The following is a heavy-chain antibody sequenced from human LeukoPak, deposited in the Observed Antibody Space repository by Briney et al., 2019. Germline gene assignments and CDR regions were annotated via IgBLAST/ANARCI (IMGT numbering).Heavy chain of an antibody. CDR1: GFSLSTSGVG. Sequence: ESGPTLVNPTQTLTLTCTFSGFSLSTSGVGVGWIRQPPGKALEWLALIFWDDDQRYSPTLRSRLTITRDTPKNQVVLTMTDMDPVDTATYYCAQHTTMHKKWDWWGQGTLVTVSS. D-gene: IGHD1-26*01. J-gene: IGHJ4*02. CDR3: AQHTTMHKKWDW. CDR2: IFWDDDQ. V-gene: IGHV2-5*02.